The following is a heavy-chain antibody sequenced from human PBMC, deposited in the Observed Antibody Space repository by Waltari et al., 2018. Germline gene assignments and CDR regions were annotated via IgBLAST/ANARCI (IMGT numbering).Heavy chain of an antibody. D-gene: IGHD6-13*01. V-gene: IGHV3-23*01. Sequence: EVQLLESGGGLVQPGGSLRLSCAASGFTFSSYAMSWVRQAPGKGLGGVSAIGGRGGRQYYAASVKGRLTISRDNSKNTLYLQMNSLRAEDTAVYYCTKDRSGSWFYWGQGTLVTVSS. CDR1: GFTFSSYA. J-gene: IGHJ4*02. CDR2: IGGRGGRQ. CDR3: TKDRSGSWFY.